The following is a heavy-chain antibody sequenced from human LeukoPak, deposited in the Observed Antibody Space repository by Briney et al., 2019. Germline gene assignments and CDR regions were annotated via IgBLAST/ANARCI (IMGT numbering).Heavy chain of an antibody. J-gene: IGHJ3*02. CDR2: IYPGDSDT. Sequence: GESLKISCKGSGYSFTSYWIGWVRQMPGKGLEWMGIIYPGDSDTRYSPSFQGQVTISADKSISTAYLQWSSLKASDTAMYYCARPARAPRDAFDIWGQGTMVTVSS. D-gene: IGHD6-6*01. CDR3: ARPARAPRDAFDI. V-gene: IGHV5-51*01. CDR1: GYSFTSYW.